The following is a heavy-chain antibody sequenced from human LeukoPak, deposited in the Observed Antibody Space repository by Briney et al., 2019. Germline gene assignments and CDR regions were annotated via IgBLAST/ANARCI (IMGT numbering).Heavy chain of an antibody. D-gene: IGHD2-15*01. V-gene: IGHV1-2*02. J-gene: IGHJ6*03. CDR3: AISCSGGSCYSEGNYYMDV. Sequence: ASVKVSCKASGHTFTGYYMHWVRRAPGQGLEWMGWINPNSGGTNYAQKFQGRVTMTRDTSISTAYMELSRLRSDDTAVYYCAISCSGGSCYSEGNYYMDVWGKGTTVTVSS. CDR1: GHTFTGYY. CDR2: INPNSGGT.